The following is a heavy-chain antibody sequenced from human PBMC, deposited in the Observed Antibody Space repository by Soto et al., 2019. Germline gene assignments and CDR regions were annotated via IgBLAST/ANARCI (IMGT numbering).Heavy chain of an antibody. CDR3: ARQGSFDYGDPTFDY. Sequence: SETLSLTCTVSGGSISSSSYYWGWIRQPPGKGLEWIGSIYYSGSTYYNPSLKSRVTISVDTSKNQFSLKLSSVTAADTAVYYCARQGSFDYGDPTFDYWGQGTLVTVSS. V-gene: IGHV4-39*01. CDR2: IYYSGST. CDR1: GGSISSSSYY. D-gene: IGHD4-17*01. J-gene: IGHJ4*02.